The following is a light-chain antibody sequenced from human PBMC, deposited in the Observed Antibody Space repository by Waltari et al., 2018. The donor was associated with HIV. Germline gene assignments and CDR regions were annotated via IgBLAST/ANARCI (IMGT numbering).Light chain of an antibody. CDR2: EVT. V-gene: IGLV2-23*02. CDR3: CSYAGGITHVL. CDR1: TTDIGSSDH. J-gene: IGLJ2*01. Sequence: QSALTQPASVSGSPGQSITISCTGMTTDIGSSDHVSWYQQHPGKAPKLMIYEVTKRPSGVSNRFSGSKSGNTASLTISGLQAEDEADYHCCSYAGGITHVLFGGGTKLTVL.